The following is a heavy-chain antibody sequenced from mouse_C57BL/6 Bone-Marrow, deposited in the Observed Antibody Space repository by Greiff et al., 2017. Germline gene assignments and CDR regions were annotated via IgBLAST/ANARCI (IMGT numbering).Heavy chain of an antibody. CDR1: GFTFSSYG. D-gene: IGHD1-1*01. CDR2: ISSGGSYT. V-gene: IGHV5-6*01. J-gene: IGHJ2*01. CDR3: ARDFYGSPDY. Sequence: EVKLVESGGDLVKPGGSLKLSCAASGFTFSSYGMSWVRQTPDKRLEWVATISSGGSYTYYPDSVKGRFTISRDYAKNTLYLQMSSLKSEDTAMYYCARDFYGSPDYWGQGTTLTVSS.